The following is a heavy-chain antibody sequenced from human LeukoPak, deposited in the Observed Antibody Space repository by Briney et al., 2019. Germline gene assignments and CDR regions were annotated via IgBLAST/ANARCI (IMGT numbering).Heavy chain of an antibody. D-gene: IGHD3-22*01. CDR2: IYTSGST. J-gene: IGHJ4*02. V-gene: IGHV4-61*09. Sequence: SQTLSLTCTVSGGSISSGSYYWSWIRQPAGKGLEWIGHIYTSGSTNYNPSLKSRVTISVDMSKNQFSLKLSSVTAADTAVYYCARSDSSGYYPPYFDYWAREPWSPSPQ. CDR3: ARSDSSGYYPPYFDY. CDR1: GGSISSGSYY.